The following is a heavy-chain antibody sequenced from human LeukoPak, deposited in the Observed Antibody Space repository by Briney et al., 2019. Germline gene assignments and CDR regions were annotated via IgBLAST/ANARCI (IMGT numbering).Heavy chain of an antibody. J-gene: IGHJ3*02. Sequence: SVKVSCKASGGTFSSYTISWVRQAPGQGLEWMGRIIPILGIANYAQRFQGRVTITADKSTSTAYMELSSLRSEDTAVYYCAREPYYGSGSSAFDIWGQGTMVTVSS. CDR1: GGTFSSYT. CDR3: AREPYYGSGSSAFDI. V-gene: IGHV1-69*02. D-gene: IGHD3-10*01. CDR2: IIPILGIA.